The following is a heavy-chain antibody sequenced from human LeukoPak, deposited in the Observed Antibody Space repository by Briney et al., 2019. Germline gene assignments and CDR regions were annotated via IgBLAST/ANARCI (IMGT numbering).Heavy chain of an antibody. D-gene: IGHD6-13*01. J-gene: IGHJ4*02. CDR3: AKGIAAAGTFDY. CDR2: ITGSGSAT. V-gene: IGHV3-23*01. Sequence: GGSLRLSCAASGFTFSDYAVTWVRQAPGEGLEWVASITGSGSATYYADSVKGRFTISRDNSKNTLYLQMNSLRAEDTAVYYCAKGIAAAGTFDYWGQGTLVTVSS. CDR1: GFTFSDYA.